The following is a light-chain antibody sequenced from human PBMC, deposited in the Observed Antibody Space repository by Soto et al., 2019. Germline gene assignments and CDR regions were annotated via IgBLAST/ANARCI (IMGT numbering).Light chain of an antibody. J-gene: IGKJ5*01. CDR2: GAS. Sequence: EIVLTQSPATLSLSPGERATLSCRASQSVSSSYLAWYQQKPGQAPRLLIYGASNRATGIPARFSGSGSGTDFTLTISSLEPEDFAVYYCQQRSNWPPFTFGQGTRLEI. V-gene: IGKV3-11*01. CDR3: QQRSNWPPFT. CDR1: QSVSSSY.